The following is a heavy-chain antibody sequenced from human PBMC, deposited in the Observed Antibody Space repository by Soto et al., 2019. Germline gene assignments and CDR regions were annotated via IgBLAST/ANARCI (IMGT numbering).Heavy chain of an antibody. V-gene: IGHV3-48*03. Sequence: PGGSLRLSCAASGFTFSSYEMNWVRQAPGKGLEWVSCISSSGSTIYYADSVKGRFTISRDNAKNSLYLQMNSLRAEDTAVYYCATTPPGLLDVWGQGTTVTVSS. D-gene: IGHD2-15*01. J-gene: IGHJ6*02. CDR1: GFTFSSYE. CDR2: ISSSGSTI. CDR3: ATTPPGLLDV.